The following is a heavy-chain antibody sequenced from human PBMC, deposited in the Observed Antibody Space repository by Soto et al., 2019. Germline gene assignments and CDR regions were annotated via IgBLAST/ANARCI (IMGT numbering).Heavy chain of an antibody. D-gene: IGHD3-10*01. CDR2: IFHTGNT. CDR1: GDSFSSYY. V-gene: IGHV4-59*01. J-gene: IGHJ4*02. Sequence: SETLSLTCTVSGDSFSSYYWTWIRQPPGKRLEWVAYIFHTGNTNYNPSLKSRVTISVDTSKNQFSLKLRSVTPADTAVYSCAALDGALDYWGQGTMVTVYS. CDR3: AALDGALDY.